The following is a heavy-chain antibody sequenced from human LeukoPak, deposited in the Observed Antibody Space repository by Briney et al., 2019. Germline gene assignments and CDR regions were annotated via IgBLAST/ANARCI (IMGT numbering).Heavy chain of an antibody. V-gene: IGHV1-46*01. J-gene: IGHJ4*02. D-gene: IGHD3-10*01. CDR2: INPRGGSA. CDR3: ARDYHGSGSLTTFDS. Sequence: ASVKVSCKASGYTFTSFFMHWVRQAPGQGLEWMGIINPRGGSATSAQRFQGRLTVTRDTSTSTVYMELSSLTSEDTAVYYCARDYHGSGSLTTFDSWGQGTLVTVSS. CDR1: GYTFTSFF.